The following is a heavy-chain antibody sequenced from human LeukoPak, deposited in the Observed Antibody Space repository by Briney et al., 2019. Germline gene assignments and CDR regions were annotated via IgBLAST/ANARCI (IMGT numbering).Heavy chain of an antibody. CDR3: ARDLTVGMVRGVILGGMDV. D-gene: IGHD3-10*01. CDR1: GFTFSSYS. Sequence: GGSLRRSCAASGFTFSSYSMNWVRQAPGKGLEWVSSISSSSSYIYYADSVKGRFTISRDNAKNSLYLQMNSLRAEDTAVYYCARDLTVGMVRGVILGGMDVWGKGTTVTVSS. CDR2: ISSSSSYI. V-gene: IGHV3-21*01. J-gene: IGHJ6*04.